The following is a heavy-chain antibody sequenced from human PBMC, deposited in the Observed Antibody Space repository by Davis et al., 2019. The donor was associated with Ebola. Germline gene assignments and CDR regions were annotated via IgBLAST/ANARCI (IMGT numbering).Heavy chain of an antibody. V-gene: IGHV4-30-2*01. CDR1: GGSISSGGYF. J-gene: IGHJ6*02. CDR2: IYHSGST. Sequence: SETLSLTCAVSGGSISSGGYFWSWIRQPPGKGLEWIGYIYHSGSTYYNPSLKSPVTISVDKSKNQFSLKLSSVTAADTAVYYCARGKYYYGMDVWGQGTTVTVSS. CDR3: ARGKYYYGMDV.